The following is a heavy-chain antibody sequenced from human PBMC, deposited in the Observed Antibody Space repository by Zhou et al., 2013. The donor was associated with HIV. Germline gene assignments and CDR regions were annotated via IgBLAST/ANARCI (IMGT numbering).Heavy chain of an antibody. CDR3: ARAVHKSVGGATVTHTKVGATYYYAMDV. J-gene: IGHJ6*02. CDR2: IIPMFGTP. D-gene: IGHD1-26*01. CDR1: GGTFDSYG. V-gene: IGHV1-69*14. Sequence: QVQVVQSGAEMKKPGSSMKVSCKASGGTFDSYGINWVRQAPGQGLEWMGGIIPMFGTPNYAQKFEGRITIIADKSTSTVNMELRRLRPGDTAVYYCARAVHKSVGGATVTHTKVGATYYYAMDVWGQGTTVIVSS.